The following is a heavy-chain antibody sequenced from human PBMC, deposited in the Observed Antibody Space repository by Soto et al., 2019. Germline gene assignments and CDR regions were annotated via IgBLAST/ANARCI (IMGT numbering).Heavy chain of an antibody. CDR3: ARENACPFDY. Sequence: QVQLQESGPGLVKPSETLSLTCTVSGGSVSSGINYWSWIRQPPGKGLEWIGYIYYSGSTNSNPSLKSRVPISIDRTQNLFSLKLSFVTAADTAGDYCARENACPFDYWGQGTLVTVPS. CDR1: GGSVSSGINY. J-gene: IGHJ4*02. D-gene: IGHD2-2*01. V-gene: IGHV4-61*03. CDR2: IYYSGST.